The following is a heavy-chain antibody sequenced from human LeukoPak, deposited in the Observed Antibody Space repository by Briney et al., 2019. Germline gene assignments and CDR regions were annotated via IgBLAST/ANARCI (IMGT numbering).Heavy chain of an antibody. CDR2: MYSGGST. CDR3: ARHDWFDP. Sequence: PGGSLRLSCAASGFTFSSYAMSWVRQAPGKGLEWVSVMYSGGSTYYADSVKDRFTISRDNSKNTLYLQMNSLRAEDTAVYYCARHDWFDPWGQGTLVTVSS. V-gene: IGHV3-66*04. CDR1: GFTFSSYA. J-gene: IGHJ5*02.